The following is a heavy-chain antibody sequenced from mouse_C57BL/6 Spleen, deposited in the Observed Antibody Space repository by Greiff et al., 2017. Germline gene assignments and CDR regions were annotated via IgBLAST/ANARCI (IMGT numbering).Heavy chain of an antibody. Sequence: EVQGVESGEGLVKPGGSLKLSCAASGFTFSSYAMSWVRQTPEKRLEWVAYISSGGDYIYYADTVKGRFTISRDNARNTLYLQMSSLKSEDTAMXYCTRDCGNYYFDYWGQGTTLTVSS. CDR3: TRDCGNYYFDY. CDR1: GFTFSSYA. J-gene: IGHJ2*01. CDR2: ISSGGDYI. V-gene: IGHV5-9-1*02. D-gene: IGHD2-1*01.